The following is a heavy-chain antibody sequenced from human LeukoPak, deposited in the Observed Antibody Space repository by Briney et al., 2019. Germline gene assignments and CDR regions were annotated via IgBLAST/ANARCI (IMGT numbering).Heavy chain of an antibody. Sequence: GGSLRLSCAASGFTFSSYAMGWVRQAAGKGLEWVSAISGSGGSTYYADSVKGRFTISRDNSKNTLYLQMNSLRAEDTAVYYCAKVTAVVPAAPIDYWGQGTLVTVSS. J-gene: IGHJ4*02. CDR3: AKVTAVVPAAPIDY. D-gene: IGHD2-2*01. CDR2: ISGSGGST. V-gene: IGHV3-23*01. CDR1: GFTFSSYA.